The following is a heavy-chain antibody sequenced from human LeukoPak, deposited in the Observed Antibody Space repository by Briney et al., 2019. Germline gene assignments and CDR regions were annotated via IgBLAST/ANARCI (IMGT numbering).Heavy chain of an antibody. CDR3: IKDLRLDLHLDTSET. CDR2: ISWDSGNS. Sequence: PGGSLRLSCAASGFTFDDYAMHWVRQAPGKGLEWVSSISWDSGNSAHADAVQGRFTISRDNAKNSLSLQMNNLRPEDTALYYCIKDLRLDLHLDTSETWGQGTMVTVSS. D-gene: IGHD1-7*01. J-gene: IGHJ3*02. CDR1: GFTFDDYA. V-gene: IGHV3-9*01.